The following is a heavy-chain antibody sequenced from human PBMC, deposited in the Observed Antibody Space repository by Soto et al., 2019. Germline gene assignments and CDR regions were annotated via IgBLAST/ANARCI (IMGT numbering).Heavy chain of an antibody. CDR2: IIPIFGTA. V-gene: IGHV1-69*06. CDR3: AREHCSGGSCYPGGYYYYGMDV. CDR1: GGTFSSYA. Sequence: QVQLVQSGAEVKKPGSSVKVSCKASGGTFSSYAISWVRQAPGQGLEWMGGIIPIFGTANYAQKFQGRVTITADKSTSTAYIELSSLRFEDTAVYYCAREHCSGGSCYPGGYYYYGMDVWGQGTTVTVSS. D-gene: IGHD2-15*01. J-gene: IGHJ6*02.